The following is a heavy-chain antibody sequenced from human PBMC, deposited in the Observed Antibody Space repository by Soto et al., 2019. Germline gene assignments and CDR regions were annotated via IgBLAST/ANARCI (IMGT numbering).Heavy chain of an antibody. CDR3: ARDGTVEVGALDY. CDR1: GFTFSGSA. J-gene: IGHJ4*02. Sequence: GGSLRLSCAASGFTFSGSAMHWVRQASGKGLEWVGRIRGKANSYATAYAASVKGRFTVSRDDSKNTAYLQMNSLRAEDTAVYYCARDGTVEVGALDYWGQGTLVTVSS. D-gene: IGHD3-22*01. CDR2: IRGKANSYAT. V-gene: IGHV3-73*01.